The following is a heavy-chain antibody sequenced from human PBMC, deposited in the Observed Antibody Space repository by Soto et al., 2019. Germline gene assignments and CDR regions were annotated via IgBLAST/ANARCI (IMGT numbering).Heavy chain of an antibody. CDR1: GYTFTSYG. D-gene: IGHD5-18*01. CDR3: AGGYSYGYVMGGDAFDI. J-gene: IGHJ3*02. V-gene: IGHV1-18*01. Sequence: GASVKVSCKASGYTFTSYGISWVRQAPGQVLEWMGWISAYNGNTNYAQKLQGRVTMTTDTSTSTAYMELRSLRSDDTAVYYCAGGYSYGYVMGGDAFDIWGQGTMVTVSS. CDR2: ISAYNGNT.